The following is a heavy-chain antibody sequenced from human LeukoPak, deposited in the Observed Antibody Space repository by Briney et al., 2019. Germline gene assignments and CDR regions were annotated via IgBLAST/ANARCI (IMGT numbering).Heavy chain of an antibody. Sequence: SETLSLICTVSGGSISNDYWNWIRQPPGKGLEWIGYVYNSGKTNYNPSLKSRVTISEDSSKSQSSLKLTSVTAADTAVYYCARGVAGSGSTPKYWGQGTLVTVSS. J-gene: IGHJ4*02. CDR2: VYNSGKT. V-gene: IGHV4-59*01. CDR3: ARGVAGSGSTPKY. D-gene: IGHD1-26*01. CDR1: GGSISNDY.